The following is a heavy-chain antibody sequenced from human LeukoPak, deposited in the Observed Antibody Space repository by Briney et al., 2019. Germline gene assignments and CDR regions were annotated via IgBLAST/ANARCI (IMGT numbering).Heavy chain of an antibody. CDR3: AREGEWLVRAYYFDY. D-gene: IGHD6-19*01. CDR2: IWYDGSNE. Sequence: GGSLRLSCVASGFTLSSHWMSWVRQAPGKGLEWVAVIWYDGSNEYYADSVKGRFTISRDNSKNTLYLQMNSLRAEDTAVYYCAREGEWLVRAYYFDYWGQGTLVTVSS. J-gene: IGHJ4*02. V-gene: IGHV3-33*08. CDR1: GFTLSSHW.